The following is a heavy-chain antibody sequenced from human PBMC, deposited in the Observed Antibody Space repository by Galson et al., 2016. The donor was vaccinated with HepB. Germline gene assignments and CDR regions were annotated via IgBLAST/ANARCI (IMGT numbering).Heavy chain of an antibody. J-gene: IGHJ4*02. CDR2: MYSGGTT. V-gene: IGHV3-66*01. D-gene: IGHD6-6*01. CDR1: GFIVSSSY. CDR3: ARGYSSSSRHFDF. Sequence: SLRLSCAASGFIVSSSYMSWVRQAPGKGLEWVSSMYSGGTTYHADSVRGGFYISRDNSKNTLHLEMNSLRVEDTAVYYCARGYSSSSRHFDFWGQGSLVTVSS.